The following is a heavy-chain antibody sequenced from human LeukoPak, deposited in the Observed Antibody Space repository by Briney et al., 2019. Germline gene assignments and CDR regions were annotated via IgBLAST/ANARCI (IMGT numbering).Heavy chain of an antibody. Sequence: PGGSLRLSCAASGFTVSSNYMSWVRQAPGKGLEWVSVIYGGGSTYYADSVKGRFTISRDNSKNTLYLQMNSLRAEDTAVYYCARDRGPYYYGSGSQPFDYWGQGTLVTVSS. V-gene: IGHV3-53*01. J-gene: IGHJ4*02. CDR2: IYGGGST. CDR3: ARDRGPYYYGSGSQPFDY. CDR1: GFTVSSNY. D-gene: IGHD3-10*01.